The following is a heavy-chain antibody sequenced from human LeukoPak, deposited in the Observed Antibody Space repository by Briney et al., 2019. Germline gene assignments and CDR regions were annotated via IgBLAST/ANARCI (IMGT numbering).Heavy chain of an antibody. CDR3: ARVRPPRLWFGQINYYYYMDV. J-gene: IGHJ6*03. Sequence: ASVKVSCKASGYTFTGYYIHWVRQAPGQGLEWMGWINPNSGGTNYAQKLQGRVTVTRDTSISTAYMELSRLRSDDTAVYYCARVRPPRLWFGQINYYYYMDVWGKGTTVTVSS. CDR2: INPNSGGT. D-gene: IGHD3-10*01. V-gene: IGHV1-2*02. CDR1: GYTFTGYY.